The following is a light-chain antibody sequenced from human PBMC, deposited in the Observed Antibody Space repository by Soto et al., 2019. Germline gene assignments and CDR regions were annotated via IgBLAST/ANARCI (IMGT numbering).Light chain of an antibody. CDR2: GAS. Sequence: IVLTQSQGTLSLSPGQRATLSCIASQSISSSYLAWYQQKPGQAPRLLIYGASNRATGIPDRFSGSGSGTDFTLTISSLEPEDFAVYYCHQRQYWPPITFGQGTRLEIK. CDR3: HQRQYWPPIT. V-gene: IGKV3D-20*02. J-gene: IGKJ5*01. CDR1: QSISSSY.